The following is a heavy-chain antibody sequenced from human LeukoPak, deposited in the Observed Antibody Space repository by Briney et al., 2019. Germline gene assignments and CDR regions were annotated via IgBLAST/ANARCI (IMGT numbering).Heavy chain of an antibody. V-gene: IGHV3-48*03. CDR3: ASSGWYVAFADYFDY. J-gene: IGHJ4*02. CDR1: GFTFSSYE. CDR2: ISSSGSTI. D-gene: IGHD6-19*01. Sequence: GGSLRLSCAASGFTFSSYEMNWVRQAPGKGLEWVSYISSSGSTIYYADSVKGRFTISRDNAKNSLYLQMNSLRAEDTAVYYCASSGWYVAFADYFDYWGQGTLVTVSS.